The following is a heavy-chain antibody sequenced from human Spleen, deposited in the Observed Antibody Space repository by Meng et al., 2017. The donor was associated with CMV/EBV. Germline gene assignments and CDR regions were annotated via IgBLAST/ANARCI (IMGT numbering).Heavy chain of an antibody. D-gene: IGHD3-3*01. CDR1: GFTFEEYG. CDR3: ARDPVYDFWSVYSDF. CDR2: VNWNGGSI. Sequence: SGFTFEEYGMSGVRQVPGKGLEWVSGVNWNGGSIGYADSVKGRFTISRDNAKNSLYLQMNSLRVEDTALYYCARDPVYDFWSVYSDFWGRGTLVTVSS. J-gene: IGHJ4*02. V-gene: IGHV3-20*03.